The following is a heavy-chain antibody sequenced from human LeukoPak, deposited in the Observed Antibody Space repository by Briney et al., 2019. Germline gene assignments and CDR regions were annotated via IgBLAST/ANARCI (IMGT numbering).Heavy chain of an antibody. CDR3: VRDRGTYRPIDY. V-gene: IGHV3-30*02. D-gene: IGHD1-26*01. CDR1: GFTFSNHG. Sequence: PGGSLRLSCGASGFTFSNHGMQWVRQAPGKGLEWVAFIRYDGTKQFYADSVKGRCTISRDNSKNTLYLQMNSLRAEDTALYYCVRDRGTYRPIDYWGQGTLVTVSS. J-gene: IGHJ4*02. CDR2: IRYDGTKQ.